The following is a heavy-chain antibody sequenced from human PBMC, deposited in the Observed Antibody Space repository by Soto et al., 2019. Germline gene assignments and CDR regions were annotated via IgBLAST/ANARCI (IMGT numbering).Heavy chain of an antibody. D-gene: IGHD6-6*01. Sequence: ASVTVSWQAAGYGFTSYGISWVRQAPGQGLEWMGWISAYNGNTNYAQKLQGRVTMTTDTSTSTAYMELRSLRSDDTAVYYCARGAARDVDYWGQGTLVTVSS. CDR1: GYGFTSYG. CDR3: ARGAARDVDY. J-gene: IGHJ4*02. CDR2: ISAYNGNT. V-gene: IGHV1-18*01.